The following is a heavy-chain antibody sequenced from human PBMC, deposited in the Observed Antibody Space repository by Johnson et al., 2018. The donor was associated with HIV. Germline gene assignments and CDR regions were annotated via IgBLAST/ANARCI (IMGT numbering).Heavy chain of an antibody. V-gene: IGHV3-9*01. J-gene: IGHJ3*02. CDR1: GFIFDDYA. CDR2: ISWNSGSI. D-gene: IGHD1-1*01. CDR3: ARDALESPWAFDI. Sequence: VQLVESGGGLVQPGRSLRLSCVASGFIFDDYAMHWVRQAPGKGLEWVSGISWNSGSIGYADSVKGRFTISRDNSKNTLYLQMNSLRADDTAVYYCARDALESPWAFDIWGQGTMVTVSS.